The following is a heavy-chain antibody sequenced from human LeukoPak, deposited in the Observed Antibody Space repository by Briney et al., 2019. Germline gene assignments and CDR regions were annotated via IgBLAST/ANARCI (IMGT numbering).Heavy chain of an antibody. V-gene: IGHV1-2*02. CDR1: GYTFTSYG. CDR2: INPNSGGT. D-gene: IGHD3-22*01. Sequence: GASVKVSCKASGYTFTSYGISWVRQAPGQGLEWMGWINPNSGGTNYAQKFQGRVTMTRDTSISTAYMELSRLRSDDTAVYYCARLDYYYDSSGHAFDIWGQGTMVTVSS. CDR3: ARLDYYYDSSGHAFDI. J-gene: IGHJ3*02.